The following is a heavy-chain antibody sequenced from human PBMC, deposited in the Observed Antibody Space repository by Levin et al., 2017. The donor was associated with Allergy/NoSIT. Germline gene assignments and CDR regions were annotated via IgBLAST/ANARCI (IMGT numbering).Heavy chain of an antibody. Sequence: ASVKVSCKASGDTFKTYAISWVRQAPGQGLDWMGRIIPKLGVTKYAERFQDRVTFTADKSSSTTYMDLSSLRADDTAIYYCAASVVGWDLPNFDFWGQGTLVSVSS. CDR3: AASVVGWDLPNFDF. V-gene: IGHV1-69*04. CDR2: IIPKLGVT. J-gene: IGHJ4*02. D-gene: IGHD2-21*01. CDR1: GDTFKTYA.